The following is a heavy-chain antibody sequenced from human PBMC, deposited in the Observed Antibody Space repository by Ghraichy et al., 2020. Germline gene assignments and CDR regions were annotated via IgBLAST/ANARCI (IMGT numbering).Heavy chain of an antibody. CDR2: ITGTGGST. V-gene: IGHV3-23*01. CDR3: TKSVTWTFDY. D-gene: IGHD5/OR15-5a*01. CDR1: GLTFSSYA. Sequence: GESLNISCAASGLTFSSYAMSWVRQAPGKGLEWVAVITGTGGSTFYADSVKGRFTISRDNSKNTLSLQMNSLTVEDTAIYYCTKSVTWTFDYWGQGSLVTV. J-gene: IGHJ4*02.